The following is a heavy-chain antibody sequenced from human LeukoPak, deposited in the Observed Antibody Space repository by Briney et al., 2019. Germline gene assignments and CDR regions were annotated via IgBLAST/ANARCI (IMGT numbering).Heavy chain of an antibody. J-gene: IGHJ4*02. Sequence: ASVKVSCKPSGYTFTGYYLHWLRQAPGQGLEWMVWINPNTGATISAQKFQGRVTMTRDTSIDTAYMELTRLTSDDTAVYYCARDRVGSGWPRPYYFENWGQGTLVTVCS. V-gene: IGHV1-2*02. D-gene: IGHD6-19*01. CDR1: GYTFTGYY. CDR2: INPNTGAT. CDR3: ARDRVGSGWPRPYYFEN.